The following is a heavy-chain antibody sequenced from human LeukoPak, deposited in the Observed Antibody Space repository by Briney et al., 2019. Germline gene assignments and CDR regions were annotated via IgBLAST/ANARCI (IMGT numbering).Heavy chain of an antibody. CDR2: IYYSGST. CDR1: GGSIGSSSYY. V-gene: IGHV4-39*01. D-gene: IGHD6-13*01. J-gene: IGHJ2*01. Sequence: SETLSLTCTVSGGSIGSSSYYWGWIRQPPGKGLEWIGSIYYSGSTYYNPSLKSRVTISVDTSKNQFSLKLSSVTAADTAVYYCARAEAAVAAAGAHKAHWYFDLWGRGTLVTVSS. CDR3: ARAEAAVAAAGAHKAHWYFDL.